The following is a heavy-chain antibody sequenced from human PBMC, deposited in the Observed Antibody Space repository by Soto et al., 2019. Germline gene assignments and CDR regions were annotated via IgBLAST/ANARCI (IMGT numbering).Heavy chain of an antibody. J-gene: IGHJ3*02. CDR2: ISGSGGST. Sequence: GGSLRLSCAASGFTFSSYAMSWVRQAPGKGLEWVSAISGSGGSTYYADSVKGRFTISRDNSKNTLYLQMNSLRAEDTAVYYCAKDGWVVVAATWDHDAFDIWGQGTMVTVSS. CDR3: AKDGWVVVAATWDHDAFDI. D-gene: IGHD2-15*01. V-gene: IGHV3-23*01. CDR1: GFTFSSYA.